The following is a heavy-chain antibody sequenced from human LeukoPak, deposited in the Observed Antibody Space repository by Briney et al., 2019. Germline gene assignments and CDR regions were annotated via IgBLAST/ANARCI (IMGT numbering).Heavy chain of an antibody. CDR3: ARLGRYSGSRGAFDI. J-gene: IGHJ3*02. CDR2: ISAYNGNT. V-gene: IGHV1-18*01. CDR1: GYTSTSYG. D-gene: IGHD1-26*01. Sequence: ASVKVSCKASGYTSTSYGISWVRQAPGQGLEWMGWISAYNGNTNYAQKLQGRVTMTTDTSTSTAYMELRSLRSDDTAVYYCARLGRYSGSRGAFDIWGQGTMVTVSS.